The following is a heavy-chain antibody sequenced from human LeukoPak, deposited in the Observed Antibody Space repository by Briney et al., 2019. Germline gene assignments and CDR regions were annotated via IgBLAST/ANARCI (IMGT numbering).Heavy chain of an antibody. V-gene: IGHV3-7*01. J-gene: IGHJ4*02. CDR1: GFTVSTYW. CDR2: IKEDGSEK. D-gene: IGHD3-22*01. CDR3: ARDSSGYQ. Sequence: GGSPRLSCAASGFTVSTYWMSWVRQAPGKGLEWVANIKEDGSEKYYGDSVKGRFTISRDNAKNSLYLQMNSLRAEDTAVYYCARDSSGYQWGQGTLVTVSS.